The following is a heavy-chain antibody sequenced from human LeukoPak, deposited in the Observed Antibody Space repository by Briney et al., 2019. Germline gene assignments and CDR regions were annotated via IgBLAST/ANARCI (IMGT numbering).Heavy chain of an antibody. CDR2: INSDGSNA. V-gene: IGHV3-74*01. Sequence: GGSLRLSCAASGFTFSSYWMHWVRQAPGEGLVWVSRINSDGSNANYADSVKGRFTISRDNAKNTLYLQMNSLRAEDTAVYYCAISPEFDNWGQGTLVTVSS. CDR1: GFTFSSYW. J-gene: IGHJ4*02. CDR3: AISPEFDN. D-gene: IGHD1-14*01.